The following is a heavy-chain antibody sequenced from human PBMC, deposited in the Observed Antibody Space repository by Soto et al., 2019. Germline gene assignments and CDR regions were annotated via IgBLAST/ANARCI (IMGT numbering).Heavy chain of an antibody. CDR3: AHRPRGYAYYFDY. V-gene: IGHV2-5*02. CDR1: GFSLSTRGVA. CDR2: IYWDEDK. J-gene: IGHJ4*02. Sequence: QITLKESGPTLVKPTQTLTLTCTFSGFSLSTRGVAVGWFRQPPGKALEWLALIYWDEDKWYSPSLKSRLTITGDTSKNQVALTITNMDPVDTATYYCAHRPRGYAYYFDYWGQGTLVTVSS. D-gene: IGHD5-12*01.